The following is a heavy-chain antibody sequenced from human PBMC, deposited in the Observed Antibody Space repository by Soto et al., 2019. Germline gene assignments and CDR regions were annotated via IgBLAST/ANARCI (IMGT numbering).Heavy chain of an antibody. J-gene: IGHJ4*02. D-gene: IGHD4-17*01. V-gene: IGHV3-66*01. Sequence: GGSLRLSCAASGFTVSSNYMSWVRQAPGKGLEWVSVIYSDGNTHYADSVKGRFTISRDNSKNTLYLQMNTLSAEDTAVYYCARGRPGYGDFDYWGQGTLVTVSS. CDR2: IYSDGNT. CDR3: ARGRPGYGDFDY. CDR1: GFTVSSNY.